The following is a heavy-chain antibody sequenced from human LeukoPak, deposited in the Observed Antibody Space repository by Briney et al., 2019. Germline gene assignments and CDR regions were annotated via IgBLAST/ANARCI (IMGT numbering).Heavy chain of an antibody. CDR3: ARAPYYDSSGPTDY. CDR1: GGSISSYY. Sequence: SETLSLTCTVSGGSISSYYWSWIRQPPGKGLEWIGEINHSGSTNYNPSLKSRVTISVDTSKNQFSLKLSSVTAADTAVYYCARAPYYDSSGPTDYWGQGTLVTVSS. V-gene: IGHV4-34*01. J-gene: IGHJ4*02. D-gene: IGHD3-22*01. CDR2: INHSGST.